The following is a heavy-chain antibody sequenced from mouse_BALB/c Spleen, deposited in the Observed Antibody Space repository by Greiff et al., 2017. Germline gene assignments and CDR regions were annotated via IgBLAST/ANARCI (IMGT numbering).Heavy chain of an antibody. Sequence: QVQLQQSGPELVRPGVSVKISCKGSGYTFTDYAMHWVKQSHAKSLEWIGVISTYYGNTNYNQKFKGKATMTVDKSSSTAYKELARLTSEDSAIYYCAREDCNYVSGWFAYWGQGTVVTVSA. CDR3: AREDCNYVSGWFAY. D-gene: IGHD2-1*01. V-gene: IGHV1-67*01. CDR1: GYTFTDYA. CDR2: ISTYYGNT. J-gene: IGHJ3*01.